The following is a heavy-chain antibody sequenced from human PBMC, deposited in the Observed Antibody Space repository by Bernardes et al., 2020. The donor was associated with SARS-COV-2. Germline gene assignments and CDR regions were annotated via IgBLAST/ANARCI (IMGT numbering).Heavy chain of an antibody. D-gene: IGHD3-3*01. Sequence: GGSLRLSCAASGFGFRSNAMSWVRQAPGKGLEWVSGIGGDGRTHYADFVKGRFTISRGNSEDTLYLQMTSLRDEDTGVYFCAKDFYFWSAADSWGQGTLVTVSS. V-gene: IGHV3-23*01. CDR2: IGGDGRT. J-gene: IGHJ4*02. CDR3: AKDFYFWSAADS. CDR1: GFGFRSNA.